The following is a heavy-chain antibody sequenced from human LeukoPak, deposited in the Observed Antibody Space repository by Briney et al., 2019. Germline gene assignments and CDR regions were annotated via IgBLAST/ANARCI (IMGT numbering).Heavy chain of an antibody. CDR2: ITRSSSDI. Sequence: PGGSLRLSCAASGFTFSSFTMNWVRQAPGKGLEWVSSITRSSSDIYYADSVKGRFTISRDNAKNSLYLQMNSLRVEDTAVYYCARGGYCGGDCYQRPDAFDIWGQGTLVTVSS. V-gene: IGHV3-21*01. CDR3: ARGGYCGGDCYQRPDAFDI. J-gene: IGHJ3*02. D-gene: IGHD2-21*02. CDR1: GFTFSSFT.